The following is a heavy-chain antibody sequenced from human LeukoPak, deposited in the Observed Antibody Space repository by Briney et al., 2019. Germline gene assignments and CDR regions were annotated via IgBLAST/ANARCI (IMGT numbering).Heavy chain of an antibody. CDR2: VNPNTGGT. J-gene: IGHJ4*02. Sequence: ASVKVSCKASGGTFSSYAISWVRQAPGQGLEWMGWVNPNTGGTDYAQKFQGRVTMTRDTSINTAYMELSRLGSDDTAMYYCARGSAMDYWGQGTLVTVSS. CDR1: GGTFSSYA. D-gene: IGHD2-2*01. CDR3: ARGSAMDY. V-gene: IGHV1-2*02.